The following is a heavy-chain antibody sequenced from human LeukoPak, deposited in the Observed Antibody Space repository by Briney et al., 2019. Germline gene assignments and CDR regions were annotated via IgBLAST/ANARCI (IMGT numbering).Heavy chain of an antibody. Sequence: SETLSLTCAVYGGSFSGYYWSWIRQPPGKGLEWIGEINHSGSTNYNPSLKSRVTISVDTSKNQFSLKLSSVIAADTAVYYCARGGFVDRPFPFDYWGQGTLVTVSS. CDR2: INHSGST. CDR1: GGSFSGYY. V-gene: IGHV4-34*01. CDR3: ARGGFVDRPFPFDY. J-gene: IGHJ4*02. D-gene: IGHD6-25*01.